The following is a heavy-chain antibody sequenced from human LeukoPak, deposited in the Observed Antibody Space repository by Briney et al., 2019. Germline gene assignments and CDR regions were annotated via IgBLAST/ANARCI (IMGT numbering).Heavy chain of an antibody. CDR1: GFTFSSYS. CDR2: ISSSSSYI. D-gene: IGHD5-12*01. CDR3: ARDFGGYSGYVFDY. Sequence: GGSLRLSCAASGFTFSSYSMNWVRQAPGKGLEWVSSISSSSSYIYYADSVKGRFTISRDNAKNSLYLQMNSLRAEDTAVYYCARDFGGYSGYVFDYRGQGTLVTVSS. J-gene: IGHJ4*02. V-gene: IGHV3-21*01.